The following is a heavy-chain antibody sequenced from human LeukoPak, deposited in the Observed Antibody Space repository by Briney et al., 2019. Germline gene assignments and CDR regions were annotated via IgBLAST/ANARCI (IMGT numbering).Heavy chain of an antibody. D-gene: IGHD3/OR15-3a*01. CDR2: ISQSGST. Sequence: PSETLSLTCTVSGGSISSYYWSWIRQPPGKGLEWIGEISQSGSTNYNPSLKSRVTISVDTSKNQFSLKLSSVTAADTAVYYCARHLRVYGPHYFDYWGQGTLVTVSS. V-gene: IGHV4-34*01. CDR3: ARHLRVYGPHYFDY. CDR1: GGSISSYY. J-gene: IGHJ4*02.